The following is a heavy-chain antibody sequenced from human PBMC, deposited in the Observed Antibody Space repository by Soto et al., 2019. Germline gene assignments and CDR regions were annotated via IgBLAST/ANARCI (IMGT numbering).Heavy chain of an antibody. CDR2: INHSGST. CDR1: GGSFSGYY. Sequence: SETLSLTCAVYGGSFSGYYWSWIRQPPGKGLEWIGEINHSGSTNYNPSLKSRVTISVDTSKNQFSLKLSSVTAADTAVYYCARLLLESPRGQDDYYYCGMDVWGQGTTVTVSS. V-gene: IGHV4-34*01. CDR3: ARLLLESPRGQDDYYYCGMDV. D-gene: IGHD1-1*01. J-gene: IGHJ6*02.